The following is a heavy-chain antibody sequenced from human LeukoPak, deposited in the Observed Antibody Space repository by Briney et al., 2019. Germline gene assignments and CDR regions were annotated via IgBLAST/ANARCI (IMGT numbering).Heavy chain of an antibody. V-gene: IGHV3-66*01. CDR2: IYSGGST. J-gene: IGHJ4*02. CDR1: EFSVGSNY. CDR3: ARATSDY. Sequence: GGSLRLSCAASEFSVGSNYMTWVRQAPGKGLEWVSLIYSGGSTYYADSVKGRFTISRDNSKNTLYLQMNSLKAEDTAVYYCARATSDYWGQGTLVTVSS.